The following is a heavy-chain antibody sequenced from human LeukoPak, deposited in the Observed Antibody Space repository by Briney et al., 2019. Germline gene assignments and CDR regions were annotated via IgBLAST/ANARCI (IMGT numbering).Heavy chain of an antibody. J-gene: IGHJ4*02. Sequence: GGSLRLSCAASGFTFSIYGMHWVRQAPGKGLEWVAIISFDGSKEYYADSVKGRFTISRDNSKSTLYLQMNSLEAEDTAVYYCAKGGGSGYYDASGYCLDYWGQGTLVTVSS. CDR3: AKGGGSGYYDASGYCLDY. CDR2: ISFDGSKE. D-gene: IGHD3-22*01. V-gene: IGHV3-30*18. CDR1: GFTFSIYG.